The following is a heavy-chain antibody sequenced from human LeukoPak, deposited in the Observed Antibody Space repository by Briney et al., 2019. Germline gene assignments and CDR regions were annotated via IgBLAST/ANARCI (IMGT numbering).Heavy chain of an antibody. Sequence: ASVKISCKASGYTFTSYGISWVRHAPGQGLEWMGWISAYNGNTNYAQKLQGRVTMTTDTSTSTAYMELRSLRSDDTAVYYCARGPLFSSGWYWADYWGQGTLVTVSS. CDR3: ARGPLFSSGWYWADY. CDR2: ISAYNGNT. CDR1: GYTFTSYG. V-gene: IGHV1-18*01. J-gene: IGHJ4*02. D-gene: IGHD6-19*01.